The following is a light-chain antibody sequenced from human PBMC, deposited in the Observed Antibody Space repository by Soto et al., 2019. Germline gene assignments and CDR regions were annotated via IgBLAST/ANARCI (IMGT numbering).Light chain of an antibody. CDR3: QSYDSSLSAVV. CDR1: SSNIGAGYD. J-gene: IGLJ2*01. V-gene: IGLV1-40*01. Sequence: QSVLTQPPSVSGAPRQRVTISGTGSSSNIGAGYDVHWYQQLPGTAPKLLIYGNSNRPSGVPDRFSGSKSGTSASLAITGLQAEDEADYYCQSYDSSLSAVVFGGGTKLTVL. CDR2: GNS.